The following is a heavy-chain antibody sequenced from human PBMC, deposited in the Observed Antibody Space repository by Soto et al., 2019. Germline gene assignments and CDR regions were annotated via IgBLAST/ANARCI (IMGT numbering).Heavy chain of an antibody. CDR3: ARGGGAGYYYDSSGYFGT. CDR1: GGSFSGYY. Sequence: KPSETLSLTCAVYGGSFSGYYWSWIRQPPGKGLEWIGEINHSGSTNYNPSLKSRVTISVDTSKNQFSLKLSSVTAADTAVYYCARGGGAGYYYDSSGYFGTWGQGTLVTVSS. V-gene: IGHV4-34*01. CDR2: INHSGST. D-gene: IGHD3-22*01. J-gene: IGHJ4*02.